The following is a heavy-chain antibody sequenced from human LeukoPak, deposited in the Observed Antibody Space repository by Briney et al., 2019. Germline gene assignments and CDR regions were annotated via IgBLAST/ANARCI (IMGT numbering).Heavy chain of an antibody. V-gene: IGHV4-4*07. CDR2: IYTSGST. CDR1: GVSISSYY. CDR3: AKGSVVATDGPADYYYYYMDV. Sequence: SETLSLTCTVSGVSISSYYWSWIRQPAGKGLEWIGRIYTSGSTNYNPSLKSRVTMSVDTSKNQFSLKLSSVTAADTAVYYCAKGSVVATDGPADYYYYYMDVWGKGTTVTVSS. J-gene: IGHJ6*03. D-gene: IGHD5-12*01.